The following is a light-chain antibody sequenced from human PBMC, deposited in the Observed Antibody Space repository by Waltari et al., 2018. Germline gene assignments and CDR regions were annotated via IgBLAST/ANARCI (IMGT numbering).Light chain of an antibody. J-gene: IGKJ2*01. V-gene: IGKV1-33*01. CDR1: QDIRTY. CDR3: QQYDNFPYT. Sequence: DIQMTQSPSSLSASVGDRVTITCQASQDIRTYLNWYQQRTGKAPKLLIYATSNLETGVPSRFSGSGFGTHFTFTISSLQPEDIATYYCQQYDNFPYTFGQGTKLGIK. CDR2: ATS.